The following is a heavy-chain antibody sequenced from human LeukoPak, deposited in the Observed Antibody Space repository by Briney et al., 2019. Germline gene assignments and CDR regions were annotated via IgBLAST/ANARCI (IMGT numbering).Heavy chain of an antibody. CDR3: ARGGVSEEFDY. D-gene: IGHD6-13*01. CDR1: GFTFSSYS. CDR2: ISSSSSYI. J-gene: IGHJ4*02. V-gene: IGHV3-21*01. Sequence: GGSLRLSCAASGFTFSSYSMNWVRQAPGKGLEWVSSISSSSSYIYYADSVKGRFTISRDNAKNSLYLQMSSLRAEDTAVYYCARGGVSEEFDYWGQGTLVTVSS.